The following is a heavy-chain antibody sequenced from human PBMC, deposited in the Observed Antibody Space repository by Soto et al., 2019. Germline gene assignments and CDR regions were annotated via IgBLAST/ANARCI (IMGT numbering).Heavy chain of an antibody. J-gene: IGHJ4*02. CDR1: GFTFSSYS. CDR2: IKPDGSEK. D-gene: IGHD3-10*01. CDR3: ARGGVVYGRFDY. V-gene: IGHV3-7*01. Sequence: HPGGSLRLSCAASGFTFSSYSMNWVRQAPGKGLEWVVNIKPDGSEKNYVDSVKGRFTISRDNARNSLYLQMNSLRAEDTAVYYCARGGVVYGRFDYWGQGTLVTVSS.